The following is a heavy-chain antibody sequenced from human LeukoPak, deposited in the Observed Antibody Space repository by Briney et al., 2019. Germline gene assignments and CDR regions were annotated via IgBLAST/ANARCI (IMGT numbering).Heavy chain of an antibody. J-gene: IGHJ4*02. Sequence: GRSLRLSCAASGFTFSSYGMHWVRQAPGKGLEGVAVISYDGSNKYYADSVKGRFTISRDNSKNTLYLQMNSLRAEDTAVYYCAKVPGVLDSGYWGQGTLVTVSS. D-gene: IGHD3-10*01. CDR1: GFTFSSYG. V-gene: IGHV3-30*18. CDR3: AKVPGVLDSGY. CDR2: ISYDGSNK.